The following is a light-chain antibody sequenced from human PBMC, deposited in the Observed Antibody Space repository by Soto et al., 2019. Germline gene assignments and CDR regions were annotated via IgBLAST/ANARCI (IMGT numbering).Light chain of an antibody. CDR1: RTDGDGHDY. J-gene: IGLJ1*01. Sequence: QSALTQPASVSGSPGQSIAISCIGVRTDGDGHDYVSWYQHLPGTAPKLLIFDNTERPSGIPDRFSGSKSGTSATLDITGLQTGDEADYYCGTWDSSLSAGVFGTGTKVTVL. V-gene: IGLV1-51*01. CDR2: DNT. CDR3: GTWDSSLSAGV.